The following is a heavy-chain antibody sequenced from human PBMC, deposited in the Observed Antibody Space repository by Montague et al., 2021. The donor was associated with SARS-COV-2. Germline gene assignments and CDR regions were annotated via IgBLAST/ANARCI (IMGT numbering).Heavy chain of an antibody. D-gene: IGHD3-9*01. CDR3: ARTGLGAYDILTGYTVNAFDM. CDR2: IYYSGST. V-gene: IGHV4-59*01. Sequence: SETLSLTCTVSGGSITSYYWTWIRQPPGKGLEWVGRIYYSGSTNYNHSLKSRVTISVDTSKNQFSLKLSSVTAADTAVYYCARTGLGAYDILTGYTVNAFDMWGQGTMVTVSS. CDR1: GGSITSYY. J-gene: IGHJ3*02.